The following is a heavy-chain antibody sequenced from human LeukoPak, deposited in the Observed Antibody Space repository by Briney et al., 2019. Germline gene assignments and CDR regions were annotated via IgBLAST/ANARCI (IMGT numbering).Heavy chain of an antibody. Sequence: PGGSLRLSCAASGFTFSSYSMNWVRQAPGKGLEWVSSISSSSSYIYYADSVKGRFTVSRDNAKNSLYLQMKSLRADDTAVYYCARAGVPAAIFHWFDPWGQGLLVTVSS. CDR1: GFTFSSYS. CDR2: ISSSSSYI. V-gene: IGHV3-21*04. D-gene: IGHD2-2*01. J-gene: IGHJ5*02. CDR3: ARAGVPAAIFHWFDP.